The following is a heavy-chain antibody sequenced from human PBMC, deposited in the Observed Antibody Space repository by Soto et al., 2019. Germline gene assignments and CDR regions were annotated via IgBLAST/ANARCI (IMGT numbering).Heavy chain of an antibody. CDR3: ARDLRREGGRVAALSYWFDP. CDR1: GGSISSGGYY. V-gene: IGHV4-31*03. D-gene: IGHD6-6*01. Sequence: SETLSLTCTVSGGSISSGGYYWSWIRQHPGKGLEWIGYIYYSGSTYYNPSLKSRVTISVDTSKNQFSLKLSSVTAADTAVYYCARDLRREGGRVAALSYWFDPWGQGTLVTVSS. J-gene: IGHJ5*02. CDR2: IYYSGST.